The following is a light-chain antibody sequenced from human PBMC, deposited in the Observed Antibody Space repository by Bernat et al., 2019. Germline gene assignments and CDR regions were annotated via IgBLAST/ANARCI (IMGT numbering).Light chain of an antibody. Sequence: ETVMTQSPATLSVSPGERVTLSCRASHTINSNLAWYQQKPCQPPRLLMFDVSTRISGVPERFSGSGSGTEFTLTISSLQSEDFAVYFCQQYKSWPPALSFGGGTKVEIK. J-gene: IGKJ4*01. CDR3: QQYKSWPPALS. CDR1: HTINSN. V-gene: IGKV3-15*01. CDR2: DVS.